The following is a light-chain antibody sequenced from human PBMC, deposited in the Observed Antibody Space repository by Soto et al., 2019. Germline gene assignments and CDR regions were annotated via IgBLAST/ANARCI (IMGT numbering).Light chain of an antibody. CDR3: PQTKCFQLT. CDR2: PAS. J-gene: IGKJ4*01. CDR1: QGIGNW. Sequence: DIQVAQSPSSLSSSVGDRVTITCRASQGIGNWLAWYQQKQGKAPNLLIYPASTLQSGVPSRFSGSGSGTCLTLAASSLQPEDFPTYYCPQTKCFQLTVGGRTKVDIK. V-gene: IGKV1-12*01.